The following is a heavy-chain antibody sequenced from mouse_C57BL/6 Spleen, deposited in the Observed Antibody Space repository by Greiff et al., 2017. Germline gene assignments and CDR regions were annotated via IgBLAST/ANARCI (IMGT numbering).Heavy chain of an antibody. V-gene: IGHV1-53*01. CDR3: ARFMYVYDWYFDV. CDR2: IHPRNGGT. J-gene: IGHJ1*03. D-gene: IGHD2-2*01. CDR1: GYTFTSYW. Sequence: QVQLQQPGTELVKPGASVKLSCKASGYTFTSYWMHWVKQRPGQGLEWIGKIHPRNGGTNYNEKFKSKATLTVDKSSSTAYMQLSSLTSEDSAVYCCARFMYVYDWYFDVWGTGTTVTVSS.